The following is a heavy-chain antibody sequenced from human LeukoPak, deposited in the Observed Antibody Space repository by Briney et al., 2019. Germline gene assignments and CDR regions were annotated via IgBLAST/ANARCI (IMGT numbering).Heavy chain of an antibody. CDR2: INPNSGDT. CDR1: GYTFTSYD. V-gene: IGHV1-2*02. Sequence: ASVKVSCKASGYTFTSYDINWVRQATGQGLEWMGWINPNSGDTNYAQKFQGRVTMTRDTSINTAYMELSRLRSDDTAVYYCARDRFSIAVAGKYFDYWGQGTLVTVSS. CDR3: ARDRFSIAVAGKYFDY. J-gene: IGHJ4*02. D-gene: IGHD6-19*01.